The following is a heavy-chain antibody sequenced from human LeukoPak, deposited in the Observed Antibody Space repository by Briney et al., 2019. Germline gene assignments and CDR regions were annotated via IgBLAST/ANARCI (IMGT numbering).Heavy chain of an antibody. J-gene: IGHJ4*02. CDR3: ARGGRQQLYPFYFDY. CDR2: INHSGTT. CDR1: GGSFSGYY. V-gene: IGHV4-34*01. Sequence: SETLSLTCAVSGGSFSGYYWSWIRQPPGKGLEWIGEINHSGTTNYNPSLKSRVTISVDTSKNQFSLKLSSVTAADTAVYYCARGGRQQLYPFYFDYWGQGTLVTVSS. D-gene: IGHD6-13*01.